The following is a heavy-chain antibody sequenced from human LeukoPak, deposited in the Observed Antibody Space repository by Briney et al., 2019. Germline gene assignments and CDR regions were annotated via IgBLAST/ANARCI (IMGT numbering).Heavy chain of an antibody. CDR2: IYYSGST. CDR1: GGSISNSSYY. D-gene: IGHD3-16*01. Sequence: PETLSLTCTVSGGSISNSSYYWGWLRESPGKGLEWIGSIYYSGSTYYNPSLKSRVTISVHTSKNQFSLKVNSVTAADTAVYYCAGSAWAPYWGQGTLVTVSS. CDR3: AGSAWAPY. J-gene: IGHJ4*02. V-gene: IGHV4-39*01.